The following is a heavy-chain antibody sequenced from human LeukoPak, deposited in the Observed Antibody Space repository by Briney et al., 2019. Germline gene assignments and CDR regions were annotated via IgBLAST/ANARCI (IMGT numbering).Heavy chain of an antibody. CDR2: ISYDGSNK. CDR1: GFTFNSYT. D-gene: IGHD2-15*01. Sequence: GGSLRLSCAATGFTFNSYTMHWVRQAPGKGLEWVAIISYDGSNKYYADSVKGRFTISRDNSNNTLYLQMNSLRAEDMAVYYCARDGCSGGNCHNFRYWGQGTLVTVSS. V-gene: IGHV3-30-3*01. J-gene: IGHJ4*02. CDR3: ARDGCSGGNCHNFRY.